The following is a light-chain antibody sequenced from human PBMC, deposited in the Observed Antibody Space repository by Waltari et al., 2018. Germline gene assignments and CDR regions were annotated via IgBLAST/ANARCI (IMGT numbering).Light chain of an antibody. Sequence: EVVVTQSPLSLPVTLGQAASISYRASQSLVHSDGNTHLTWFQQRPGQSPRRLIYRVSKRDSGVPDRFSGSGSGTDFTLKISRVEAEDLGVYYCMQGTHLPYTFGQGTKLDI. CDR3: MQGTHLPYT. J-gene: IGKJ2*01. V-gene: IGKV2-30*02. CDR1: QSLVHSDGNTH. CDR2: RVS.